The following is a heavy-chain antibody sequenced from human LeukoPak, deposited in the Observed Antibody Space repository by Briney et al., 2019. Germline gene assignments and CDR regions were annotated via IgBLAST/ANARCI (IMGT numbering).Heavy chain of an antibody. J-gene: IGHJ4*02. V-gene: IGHV3-23*01. Sequence: GGSLRLSCAASGFTFSSYPMSWVRQAPGKWLEWVSSISSSAGNTYYADSVKGRFTISRDYSKSTLYLQMNSLRAEDTAIYYCAKNRGFRGVIVVPPLDFWGQGTLVTVSS. CDR3: AKNRGFRGVIVVPPLDF. CDR2: ISSSAGNT. D-gene: IGHD3-16*02. CDR1: GFTFSSYP.